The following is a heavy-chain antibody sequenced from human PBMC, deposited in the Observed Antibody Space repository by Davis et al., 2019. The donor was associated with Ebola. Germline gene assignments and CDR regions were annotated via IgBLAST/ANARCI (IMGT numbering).Heavy chain of an antibody. D-gene: IGHD2-2*01. CDR3: ATGRVPAAMLGLDY. V-gene: IGHV3-21*01. J-gene: IGHJ4*02. Sequence: GGSLRLSCEGSGFIFSSHNTNWVRQVPGKGLEWVSSISSSNYVYYADSVKGRFTISRDNAKNSLYLQMDTLRADDTAVYYCATGRVPAAMLGLDYWGQGTLVTVSS. CDR1: GFIFSSHN. CDR2: ISSSNYV.